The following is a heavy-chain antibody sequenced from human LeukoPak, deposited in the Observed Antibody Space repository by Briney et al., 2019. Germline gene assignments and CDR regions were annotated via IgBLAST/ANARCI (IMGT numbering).Heavy chain of an antibody. V-gene: IGHV4-4*02. CDR2: IYHSGST. D-gene: IGHD3-22*01. Sequence: SGTLSLTCAVSGGSISSSNWWSWVRQPPGKGLVWIGEIYHSGSTNYNPSLKSRVTISVDKSKNQFSLKLSSVTAADTAVYYCATRRAHHITMIGFDPWGQGTLVTVSS. CDR3: ATRRAHHITMIGFDP. J-gene: IGHJ5*02. CDR1: GGSISSSNW.